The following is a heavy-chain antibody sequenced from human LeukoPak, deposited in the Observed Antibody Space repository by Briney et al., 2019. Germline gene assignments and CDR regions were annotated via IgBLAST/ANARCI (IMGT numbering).Heavy chain of an antibody. CDR2: IYYSGST. CDR1: GGSISSYY. CDR3: AVQLWLPGAFDI. J-gene: IGHJ3*02. D-gene: IGHD5-18*01. Sequence: PSETLSLTCTVSGGSISSYYWSWIRQPPGKGLEWIGYIYYSGSTNFNPSLKSRVTISVDTSKNQFSLKLSSVTAADTAVYYCAVQLWLPGAFDIWGQGTMVTVSS. V-gene: IGHV4-59*01.